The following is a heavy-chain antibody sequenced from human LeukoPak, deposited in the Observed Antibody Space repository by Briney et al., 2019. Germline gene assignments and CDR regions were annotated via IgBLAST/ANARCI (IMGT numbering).Heavy chain of an antibody. Sequence: SGTLSLTCTVSGDSISSSRYYWPWVRQPPGKGLEWIGSINYSGTTYYNPSLRSRVTISVDTSKNQFSLKLSSVTAADTAIYYCARLRYSQPIYYYMDVWGKGTTVTVSS. D-gene: IGHD5-18*01. CDR2: INYSGTT. V-gene: IGHV4-39*01. CDR3: ARLRYSQPIYYYMDV. J-gene: IGHJ6*03. CDR1: GDSISSSRYY.